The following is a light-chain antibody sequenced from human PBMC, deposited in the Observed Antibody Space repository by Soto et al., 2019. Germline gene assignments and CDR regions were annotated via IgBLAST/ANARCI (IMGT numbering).Light chain of an antibody. Sequence: ESMLTQSPATLSLSPGERATLSCRASQSVRSYLAWYQQKPGQAPRLLIYDASNRAPGIPARFSGSGSGTDFTLPISSLEPEDFAVYYCQQRSSWPRITFGQGTRLDIK. CDR2: DAS. CDR1: QSVRSY. V-gene: IGKV3-11*01. CDR3: QQRSSWPRIT. J-gene: IGKJ5*01.